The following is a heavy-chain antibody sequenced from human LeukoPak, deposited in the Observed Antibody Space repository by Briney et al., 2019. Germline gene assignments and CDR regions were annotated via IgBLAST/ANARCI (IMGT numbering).Heavy chain of an antibody. Sequence: GGSLRLSCAASGFTVISNYMTWVRQAPGKGLEWVSVIYIGGSTDYADSVKGRFTISRDNSKNTLYLQMGSLRAEDMAVYYCARGSEGSCSSTSCPRYFQHWGQGTLVTVSS. CDR3: ARGSEGSCSSTSCPRYFQH. D-gene: IGHD2-2*01. CDR2: IYIGGST. CDR1: GFTVISNY. V-gene: IGHV3-53*05. J-gene: IGHJ1*01.